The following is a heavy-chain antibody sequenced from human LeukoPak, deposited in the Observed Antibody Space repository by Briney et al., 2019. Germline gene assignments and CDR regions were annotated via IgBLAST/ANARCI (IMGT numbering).Heavy chain of an antibody. CDR1: RGAISSSNYY. J-gene: IGHJ4*02. CDR2: IFYSGTT. D-gene: IGHD6-13*01. CDR3: AGVWSPPYTSSWPYYFDY. V-gene: IGHV4-39*07. Sequence: SETLSLTCSVSRGAISSSNYYWGWIRQPPGKGLEWIGNIFYSGTTYYNPSLPSLKSRVTISVDTSKNQFSLKLSSVTAADTAVYYCAGVWSPPYTSSWPYYFDYWGQGTLVTVSS.